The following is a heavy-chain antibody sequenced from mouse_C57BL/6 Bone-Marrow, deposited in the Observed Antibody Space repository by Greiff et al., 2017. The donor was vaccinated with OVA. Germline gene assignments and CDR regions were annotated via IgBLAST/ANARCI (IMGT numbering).Heavy chain of an antibody. Sequence: VQLQQPGTELVKPGASVKLSCKASGYTFTSYWMHWVKQRPGQGLEWIGNINPSNGGTNYNEKFKSKATLTVDISSSTAYMQLSSLTSEDSAVYYCARPAQATSWFAYWGQGTLVTVSA. CDR2: INPSNGGT. V-gene: IGHV1-53*01. J-gene: IGHJ3*01. CDR1: GYTFTSYW. D-gene: IGHD3-2*02. CDR3: ARPAQATSWFAY.